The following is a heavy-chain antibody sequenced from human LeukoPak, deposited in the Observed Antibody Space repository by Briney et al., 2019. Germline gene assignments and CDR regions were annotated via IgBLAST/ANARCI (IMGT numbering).Heavy chain of an antibody. J-gene: IGHJ5*02. Sequence: SETLSLTCTVSGDSISSGDYYWSWIRQPAGKGLEWIGRIYTSGSTNYNPSLKSRVTMSVDTSKNQFSLKMTSVTAADTAVYYCARDGDIHSNNWENWFDPWGQGTLVTVSS. CDR1: GDSISSGDYY. CDR3: ARDGDIHSNNWENWFDP. D-gene: IGHD6-13*01. CDR2: IYTSGST. V-gene: IGHV4-61*02.